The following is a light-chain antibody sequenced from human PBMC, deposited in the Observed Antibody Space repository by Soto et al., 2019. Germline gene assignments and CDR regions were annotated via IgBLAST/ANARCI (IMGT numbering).Light chain of an antibody. J-gene: IGKJ4*01. CDR1: QGFSSW. V-gene: IGKV1-12*01. Sequence: DIQMTQSPSSVSASVGDRVTITCRASQGFSSWLAWYQQKPGKAPKLLIYDASSLQSGIPSRFSGSGSGTDFTLTISRLQPEDFATYYCQQANSFPPSFGGGTKVEIK. CDR3: QQANSFPPS. CDR2: DAS.